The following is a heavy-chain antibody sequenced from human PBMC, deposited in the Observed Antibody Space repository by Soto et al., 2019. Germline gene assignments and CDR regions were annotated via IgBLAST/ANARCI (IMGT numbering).Heavy chain of an antibody. CDR1: GGSVYSNGHY. D-gene: IGHD2-15*01. CDR3: GKILVGATGHTDADS. CDR2: IDNNGVT. V-gene: IGHV4-39*01. J-gene: IGHJ4*02. Sequence: SETLSLTCIVSGGSVYSNGHYWGWIRQPPGKGLEWIGSIDNNGVTNYNSSLKSRVTISRDTSKNQFSLRLTSVTAADTAVYYCGKILVGATGHTDADSWRPGTLVTVPS.